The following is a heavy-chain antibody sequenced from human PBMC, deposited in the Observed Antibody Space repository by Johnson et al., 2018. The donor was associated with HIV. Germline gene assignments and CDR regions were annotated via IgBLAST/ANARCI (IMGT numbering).Heavy chain of an antibody. CDR3: ARVTHIQLWANDAFDI. CDR1: GFTFSSYA. D-gene: IGHD5-18*01. CDR2: ISYDGSNK. J-gene: IGHJ3*02. Sequence: QMLLVESGGGVVQPGRSLRLSCAASGFTFSSYAMHWVRQAPGKGLEWVAVISYDGSNKYYADYVKGRFTISRDNSKNTLYLQMNSLRAEDTAVYYCARVTHIQLWANDAFDIWGQGTMVTVSS. V-gene: IGHV3-30-3*01.